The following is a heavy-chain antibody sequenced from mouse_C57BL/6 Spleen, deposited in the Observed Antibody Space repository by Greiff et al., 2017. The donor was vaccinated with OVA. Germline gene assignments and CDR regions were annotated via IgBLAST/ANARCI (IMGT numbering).Heavy chain of an antibody. D-gene: IGHD1-1*01. V-gene: IGHV1-39*01. Sequence: EVKLMESGPELVKPGASVKISCKASGYSFTDYNMNWVKQSNGKSLEWIGVINPNYGTTSYNQKFKGKATLTVDQSSSTAYMQLNSLTSEDSAVYYCAREETILRDFDYWGQGTTLTVSS. CDR2: INPNYGTT. J-gene: IGHJ2*01. CDR1: GYSFTDYN. CDR3: AREETILRDFDY.